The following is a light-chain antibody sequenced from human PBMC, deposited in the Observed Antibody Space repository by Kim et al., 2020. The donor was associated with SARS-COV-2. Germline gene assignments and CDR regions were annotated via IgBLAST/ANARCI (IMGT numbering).Light chain of an antibody. J-gene: IGKJ2*03. Sequence: EILLTQSPGTLSLSPGERATLSCRASQRISSNYLAWYQHKPGQAPRLLIHDASSRVTGIPDRFSGSGSGTDFTLTISRLEPEDFAVYYCQQYIRSPYSFGQGTKLEI. CDR2: DAS. CDR1: QRISSNY. CDR3: QQYIRSPYS. V-gene: IGKV3-20*01.